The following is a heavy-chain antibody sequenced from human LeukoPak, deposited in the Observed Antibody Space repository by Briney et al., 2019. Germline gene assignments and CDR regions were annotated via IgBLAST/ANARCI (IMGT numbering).Heavy chain of an antibody. J-gene: IGHJ6*03. CDR2: IYTSGST. Sequence: SETLSLTCTVSGGSISSGSYYWSWIRQPAGKGLEWIGRIYTSGSTNYNPSLKSRVTISVDTSKNQFSLKLSSVTAADTAVYYCARGAGQQLAPYYYYYYYMDVWGKGTTVTISS. V-gene: IGHV4-61*02. CDR3: ARGAGQQLAPYYYYYYYMDV. D-gene: IGHD6-13*01. CDR1: GGSISSGSYY.